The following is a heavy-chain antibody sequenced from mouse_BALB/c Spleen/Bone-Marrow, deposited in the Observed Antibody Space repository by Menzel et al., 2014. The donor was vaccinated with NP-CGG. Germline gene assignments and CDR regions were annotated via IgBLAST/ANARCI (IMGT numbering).Heavy chain of an antibody. D-gene: IGHD2-3*01. CDR2: IWAGGST. J-gene: IGHJ1*01. CDR3: VRGGGDGYYNWYFDV. CDR1: GFSLTSYG. V-gene: IGHV2-9*02. Sequence: VMLVESGPGLVAPSQSLSITCTVSGFSLTSYGVHWVRQPPGKGLEWLGVIWAGGSTNYNSALMSRLSISKDNSKSQVFLKTNSLQTDDKAMYYCVRGGGDGYYNWYFDVWGAGTTVTVSS.